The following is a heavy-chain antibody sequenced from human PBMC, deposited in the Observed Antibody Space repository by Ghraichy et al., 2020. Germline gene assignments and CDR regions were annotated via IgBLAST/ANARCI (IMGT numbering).Heavy chain of an antibody. CDR3: AREDPLGLGRGGSAFDV. D-gene: IGHD3-10*01. V-gene: IGHV3-7*03. Sequence: GGSLRLSCAASGFTISNYYVTWVRQAPGKGLEWVANIKQDGSDKFYVDSVKGRFTISRDNAKNSLYLQMHNLRGDDSGVYYCAREDPLGLGRGGSAFDVWGQGTVVTVSS. CDR2: IKQDGSDK. J-gene: IGHJ3*01. CDR1: GFTISNYY.